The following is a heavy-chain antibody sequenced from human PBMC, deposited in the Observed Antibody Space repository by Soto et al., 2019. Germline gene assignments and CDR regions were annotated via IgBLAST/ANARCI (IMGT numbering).Heavy chain of an antibody. CDR2: ISGSGGSA. CDR3: AKDQNDYVWGSYRYGDAFDI. V-gene: IGHV3-23*01. D-gene: IGHD3-16*02. CDR1: GFTFSSYA. Sequence: GGSLGLSCAASGFTFSSYAMSWVRQAPGKGLAWVSAISGSGGSAYYADSVKCRFTISRDNSKNTLYLQMNSLRAEDTAVYYCAKDQNDYVWGSYRYGDAFDIWGQGTMVTVS. J-gene: IGHJ3*02.